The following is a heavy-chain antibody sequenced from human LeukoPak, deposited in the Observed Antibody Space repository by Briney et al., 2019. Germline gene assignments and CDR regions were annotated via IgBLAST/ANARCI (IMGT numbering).Heavy chain of an antibody. CDR3: ARVIQLPNEYFQH. D-gene: IGHD2-2*01. Sequence: ASVKVSCKASRYTLTGYYLHWVRQAPGQGLEWMAIINPSGGSTSHAQKFQGRVTITADESTSTAYMELSSLRSEDTAVYYCARVIQLPNEYFQHWGQGTLVTVSS. V-gene: IGHV1-46*01. CDR2: INPSGGST. J-gene: IGHJ1*01. CDR1: RYTLTGYY.